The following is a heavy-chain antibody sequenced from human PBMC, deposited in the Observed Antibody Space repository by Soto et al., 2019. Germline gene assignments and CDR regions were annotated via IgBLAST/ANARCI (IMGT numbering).Heavy chain of an antibody. J-gene: IGHJ6*02. V-gene: IGHV1-2*04. CDR3: AREAYYYGSGSYKGVGRYYGMDV. CDR1: GYTFTGYY. D-gene: IGHD3-10*01. CDR2: INPNSGGT. Sequence: SVKVSCKASGYTFTGYYMHWVRQAPGQGLEWMGWINPNSGGTNYAQKFQGWVTMTRDTSISTAYMELSRLRSDDTAVYYCAREAYYYGSGSYKGVGRYYGMDVWGQGTTVTVSS.